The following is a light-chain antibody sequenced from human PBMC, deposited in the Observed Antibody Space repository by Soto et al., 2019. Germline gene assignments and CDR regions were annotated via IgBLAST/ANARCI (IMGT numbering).Light chain of an antibody. J-gene: IGKJ4*01. CDR3: QQYDNSPLT. V-gene: IGKV3-20*01. CDR1: QSVSSSY. Sequence: DIVLTQSPGPLSLSPGERAALSCRTSQSVSSSYLAWYQQKPGQAPRLLIYGASNRATGIADRFSGSGSGTDFTLTISRLEPEDFAVYYCQQYDNSPLTFGGGTKVEIK. CDR2: GAS.